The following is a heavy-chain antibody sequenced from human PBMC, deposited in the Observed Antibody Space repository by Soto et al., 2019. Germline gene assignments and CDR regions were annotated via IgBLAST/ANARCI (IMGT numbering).Heavy chain of an antibody. J-gene: IGHJ2*01. D-gene: IGHD6-19*01. Sequence: EVQLVESGGGLVQPGGSLRLSCAASGFTFSSYSMNWVRQAPGKGLEWVSYISSSSSTIYYADSVKGRFTISRDNAKNSRYLQMNSLRDEDTAVYYCARDPPAVAGPYYWYFDLWGRGTLVTVSS. CDR1: GFTFSSYS. V-gene: IGHV3-48*02. CDR2: ISSSSSTI. CDR3: ARDPPAVAGPYYWYFDL.